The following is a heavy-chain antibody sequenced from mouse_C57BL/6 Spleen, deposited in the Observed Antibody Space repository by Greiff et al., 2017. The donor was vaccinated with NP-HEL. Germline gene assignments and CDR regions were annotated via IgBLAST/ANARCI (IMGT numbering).Heavy chain of an antibody. CDR3: TAGYGSYYYAMDY. V-gene: IGHV6-3*01. D-gene: IGHD1-1*01. CDR2: IRLKSDNYAT. Sequence: DVKLQESGGGLVQPGGSMKLSCVASGFTFSNYWMNWVRQSPEKGLEWVAQIRLKSDNYATHYAESVKGRFTISRDDSKSSVYLQMNNLRAEDTGIYYCTAGYGSYYYAMDYWGQGTSVTVSS. J-gene: IGHJ4*01. CDR1: GFTFSNYW.